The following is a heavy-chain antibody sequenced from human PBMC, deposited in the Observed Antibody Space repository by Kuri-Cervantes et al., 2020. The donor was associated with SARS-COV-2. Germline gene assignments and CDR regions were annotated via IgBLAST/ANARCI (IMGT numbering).Heavy chain of an antibody. CDR1: GYSISSGYY. V-gene: IGHV4-38-2*02. J-gene: IGHJ4*02. CDR2: IYHSGST. Sequence: SETLSLTCTVSGYSISSGYYWGWIRQPPGKGLEWIGSIYHSGSTYYNPSLKSRVTISVDTSKNQFSLKLSSVTAADTAVYCCARTVTTTPDYWGQGTLVTVSS. CDR3: ARTVTTTPDY. D-gene: IGHD4-11*01.